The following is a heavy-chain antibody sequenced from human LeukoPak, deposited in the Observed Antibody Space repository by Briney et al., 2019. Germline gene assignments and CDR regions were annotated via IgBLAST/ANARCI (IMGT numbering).Heavy chain of an antibody. CDR1: GFIVSGNF. J-gene: IGHJ4*02. D-gene: IGHD3-16*01. CDR2: IYSGSHM. CDR3: ARGYDYDY. Sequence: SGGSLRFSCAASGFIVSGNFMSWVRQTPGKGLEWVSVIYSGSHMFYADSVKGRFTISRDNAKNSLYLQMNSLRAEDTAVYYCARGYDYDYWGQGTLVTVSS. V-gene: IGHV3-66*01.